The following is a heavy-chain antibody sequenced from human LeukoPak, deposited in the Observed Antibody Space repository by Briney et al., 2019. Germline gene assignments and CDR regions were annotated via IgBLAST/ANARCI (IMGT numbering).Heavy chain of an antibody. Sequence: GGSLRLSCAASGFTFSSTAMSWVRQAPGKGLEWVSTISGSGDRTYYADSVKGRFTISRDNSKNTLFLHMNSLRAEDTAVYSCAKGYYGSGSYGWFDYWGQGTLVTVSS. CDR3: AKGYYGSGSYGWFDY. D-gene: IGHD3-10*01. J-gene: IGHJ4*02. CDR1: GFTFSSTA. V-gene: IGHV3-23*01. CDR2: ISGSGDRT.